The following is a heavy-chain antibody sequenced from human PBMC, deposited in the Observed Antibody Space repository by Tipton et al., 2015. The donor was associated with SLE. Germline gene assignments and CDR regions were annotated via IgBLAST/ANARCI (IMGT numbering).Heavy chain of an antibody. V-gene: IGHV4-39*07. Sequence: TLSLTCTVSGGSISETIYYWGWIRQPPGKGLEWIGSIYYDGMTYPNPSLKSRVTISLDTSKNQFSLRMSSVTAADTAVYYCARSPGIARAEYFHHWGQGPLVTVSS. J-gene: IGHJ1*01. CDR1: GGSISETIYY. CDR2: IYYDGMT. D-gene: IGHD1-14*01. CDR3: ARSPGIARAEYFHH.